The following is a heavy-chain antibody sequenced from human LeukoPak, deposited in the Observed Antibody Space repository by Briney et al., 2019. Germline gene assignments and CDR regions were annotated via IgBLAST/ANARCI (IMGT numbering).Heavy chain of an antibody. CDR1: GGSISSYY. D-gene: IGHD1-26*01. CDR2: IYYSGST. J-gene: IGHJ3*01. Sequence: SETLSLTCTVSGGSISSYYWSWIRQPPGKGLEWIGYIYYSGSTNYNPSLKSRVTISVDTSKNQFSLKLSSVTAADTAVYYCARPSRIVGATSDWGQGTMVTVSS. CDR3: ARPSRIVGATSD. V-gene: IGHV4-59*08.